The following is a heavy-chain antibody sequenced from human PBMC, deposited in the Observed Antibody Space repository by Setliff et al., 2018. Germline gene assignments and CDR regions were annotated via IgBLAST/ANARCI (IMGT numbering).Heavy chain of an antibody. CDR3: ARDLGCYSSVGCRDAFDI. Sequence: GGSLRLSCAVSGFRFSGYWMTWVRQAPGKGLEWVANINQDGGETYYVDSVKGRFTISRDHAKNSLYLQMNSLRAEDTALYYCARDLGCYSSVGCRDAFDIWGQGTMVTVSS. V-gene: IGHV3-7*01. CDR1: GFRFSGYW. CDR2: INQDGGET. D-gene: IGHD2-2*03. J-gene: IGHJ3*02.